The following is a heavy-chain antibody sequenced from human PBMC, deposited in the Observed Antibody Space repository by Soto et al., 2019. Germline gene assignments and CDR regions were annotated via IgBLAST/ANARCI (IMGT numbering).Heavy chain of an antibody. Sequence: QLQLQESGSGLVRPSQTLSLTCAVSGASVSGGDYSWSWIRQPPGKGLEWIGYIFQSGSTFYNPSLESRVNISVDRSKNQVSLKLTSVSAADTAVYYCAGDYGSGSYRFDHWGQGILVTVSS. CDR3: AGDYGSGSYRFDH. CDR1: GASVSGGDYS. J-gene: IGHJ4*02. CDR2: IFQSGST. V-gene: IGHV4-30-2*01. D-gene: IGHD3-10*01.